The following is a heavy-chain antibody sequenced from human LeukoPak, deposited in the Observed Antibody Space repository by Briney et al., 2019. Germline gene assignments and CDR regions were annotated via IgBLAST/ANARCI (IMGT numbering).Heavy chain of an antibody. CDR1: GFTFSSYG. Sequence: GGSLRLSCAASGFTFSSYGMHWVRQAPGKGLEWVAFIRYDGSNKYYADSVKGQFTISRDNSKNTLYLQMDSLRAEDTAAYYCAKDRRAYSGSYFDYWGQGTLVTVSS. J-gene: IGHJ4*02. D-gene: IGHD1-26*01. CDR3: AKDRRAYSGSYFDY. V-gene: IGHV3-30*02. CDR2: IRYDGSNK.